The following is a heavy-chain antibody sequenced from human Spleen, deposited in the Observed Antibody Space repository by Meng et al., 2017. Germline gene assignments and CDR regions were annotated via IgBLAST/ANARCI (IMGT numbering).Heavy chain of an antibody. J-gene: IGHJ4*02. Sequence: QVEPEERGPGLGKPSETLPLACTVSGGSMNNSNWWGWVRQTPGKGLEWIGEIWHAGGTNYNPSFKSRVTMSIDKSNNQFSLKLTSVTAADTAVYYCAIDGSGWQQEDFWGQGTLVTVSS. CDR1: GGSMNNSNW. D-gene: IGHD6-19*01. V-gene: IGHV4-4*02. CDR2: IWHAGGT. CDR3: AIDGSGWQQEDF.